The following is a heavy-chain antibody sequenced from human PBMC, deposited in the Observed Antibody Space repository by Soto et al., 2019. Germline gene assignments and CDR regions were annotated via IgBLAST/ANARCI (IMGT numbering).Heavy chain of an antibody. CDR2: IYYSGST. CDR1: GGSISSSSYY. D-gene: IGHD1-26*01. Sequence: QLQLQESGPGLVKPSETLSLTCTVSGGSISSSSYYWGWIRQPPGKGLEWIGSIYYSGSTYYNPSLKSRVTISVDTSKNQFSLKLSSVTAADTAVYYCARLKLYSGSYRYYFDYWGQGTLVTVSS. J-gene: IGHJ4*02. CDR3: ARLKLYSGSYRYYFDY. V-gene: IGHV4-39*01.